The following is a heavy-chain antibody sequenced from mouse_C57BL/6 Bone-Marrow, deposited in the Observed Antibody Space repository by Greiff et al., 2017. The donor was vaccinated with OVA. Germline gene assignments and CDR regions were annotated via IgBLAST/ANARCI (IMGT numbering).Heavy chain of an antibody. J-gene: IGHJ3*01. CDR3: TPYDGSSEDWFAY. CDR1: GYTFTSYW. V-gene: IGHV1-5*01. CDR2: IYPGNSDP. D-gene: IGHD1-1*01. Sequence: EVQLQQSGTVLARPGASVKMSCKTSGYTFTSYWMHWVNQRPGQGLEWIGAIYPGNSDPSYNQKFKGKAKLTAATAASTAYMELSRLTNEDSAVYYCTPYDGSSEDWFAYWGQGTLVTVSA.